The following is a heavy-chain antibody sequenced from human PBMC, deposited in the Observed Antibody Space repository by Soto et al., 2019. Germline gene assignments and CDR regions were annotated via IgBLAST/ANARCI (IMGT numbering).Heavy chain of an antibody. D-gene: IGHD1-20*01. J-gene: IGHJ4*02. Sequence: ASVKVSCKASGYTFNSYAMHCVRQAPGQRLEWMGWINAGNGNTKYSQKFQGRVTITRHTSASTAYMELSSLRSEDTAVYYCARGITLPTPLDYWGQGTLVTVSS. V-gene: IGHV1-3*01. CDR3: ARGITLPTPLDY. CDR2: INAGNGNT. CDR1: GYTFNSYA.